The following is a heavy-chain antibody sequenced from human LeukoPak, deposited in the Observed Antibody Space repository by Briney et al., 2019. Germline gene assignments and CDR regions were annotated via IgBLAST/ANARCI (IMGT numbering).Heavy chain of an antibody. D-gene: IGHD3-22*01. CDR3: APQGFYDSSGYPSWFDP. CDR2: INQDGSEK. V-gene: IGHV3-7*01. Sequence: GGSLRLSCAASGFTFSNYWMSWVRQAPGKGLEWVANINQDGSEKYYVDSVKGRFTISRDDAKNSLYLQMNSLRGEDTAVYYCAPQGFYDSSGYPSWFDPWGQGTLVTVSS. CDR1: GFTFSNYW. J-gene: IGHJ5*02.